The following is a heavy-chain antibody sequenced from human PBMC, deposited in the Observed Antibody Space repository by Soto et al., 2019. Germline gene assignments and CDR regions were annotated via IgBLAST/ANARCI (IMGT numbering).Heavy chain of an antibody. J-gene: IGHJ5*02. D-gene: IGHD4-4*01. CDR2: ISANNGNT. CDR1: GYTFTNYD. CDR3: AKVREGNSFFPPTP. V-gene: IGHV1-18*01. Sequence: GASVKVSCKASGYTFTNYDISWMRQAPGQGLEWMGWISANNGNTNYAQRLQGRVTITADKSTSPAYLELSSLRSEDTAGYSCAKVREGNSFFPPTPWGQGTLVNVSS.